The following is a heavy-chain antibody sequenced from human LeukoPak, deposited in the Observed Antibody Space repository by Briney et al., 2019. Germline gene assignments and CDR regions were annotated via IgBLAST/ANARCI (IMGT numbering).Heavy chain of an antibody. V-gene: IGHV3-33*01. CDR1: GFTFSSYG. Sequence: GRSLRLSCAASGFTFSSYGMHWVRQAPGKGLEWVAVIWYDGSNKYYADSVKGRFTISRDNSKNTLYLQMNSLRAEDTAVYYCARERSKYYYYGMDVWGQGATVTGPS. J-gene: IGHJ6*02. CDR3: ARERSKYYYYGMDV. CDR2: IWYDGSNK.